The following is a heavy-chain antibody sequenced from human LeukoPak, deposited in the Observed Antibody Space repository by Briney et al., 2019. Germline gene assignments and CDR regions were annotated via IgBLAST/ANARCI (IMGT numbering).Heavy chain of an antibody. V-gene: IGHV1-3*01. Sequence: ASVKVSCKASGYTFTSYAMHWVRQAPGQRLEWMGWINAGNGNTKCSQKFQGRVTITRDTSASTAYMELSSLRSEDTAVYYCARVLIAARFFVRREYYFDYWGQGTLVTVSS. J-gene: IGHJ4*02. CDR2: INAGNGNT. CDR3: ARVLIAARFFVRREYYFDY. CDR1: GYTFTSYA. D-gene: IGHD6-6*01.